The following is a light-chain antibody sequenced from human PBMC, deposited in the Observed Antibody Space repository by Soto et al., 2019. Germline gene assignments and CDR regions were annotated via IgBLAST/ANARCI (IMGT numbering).Light chain of an antibody. J-gene: IGKJ1*01. CDR2: AAS. CDR1: QGISNY. Sequence: DIQMTQSPSSLSASVGDRVTITCRASQGISNYLAWYQQKPGKVPKLLIYAASTLQLGVPSRFSGSGSGTDFTLPISSLQPEDVATYCCQKYNIAPWTFGQGTKVEIK. V-gene: IGKV1-27*01. CDR3: QKYNIAPWT.